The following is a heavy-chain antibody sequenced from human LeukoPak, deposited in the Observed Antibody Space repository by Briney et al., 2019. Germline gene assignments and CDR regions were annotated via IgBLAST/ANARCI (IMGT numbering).Heavy chain of an antibody. CDR1: EYSFTIYW. Sequence: GESLNISCQGSEYSFTIYWIAWVRQMPGKGLEWMGIIYPVDSNTRYSPSFQGQVTISADKSVTTAYLQWSSLKASDTAMYFCARLNGGVILLGDALDVWGQGTMVTVSS. V-gene: IGHV5-51*01. CDR3: ARLNGGVILLGDALDV. J-gene: IGHJ3*01. D-gene: IGHD3-16*02. CDR2: IYPVDSNT.